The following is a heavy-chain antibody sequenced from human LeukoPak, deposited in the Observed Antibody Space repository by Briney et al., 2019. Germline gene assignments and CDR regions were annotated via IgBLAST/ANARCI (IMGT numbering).Heavy chain of an antibody. CDR2: IYYSGST. J-gene: IGHJ4*02. V-gene: IGHV4-59*01. Sequence: PSETLSLTCTVSGGSISSYYWRWVRQPPGKGLEWVGYIYYSGSTNYNPYLKSRVTMSVDTSKNQFSLKLSSVTAADTAVYYCVRGGIVGTTARIPLFDYWGQGTLVTVSS. D-gene: IGHD1-26*01. CDR3: VRGGIVGTTARIPLFDY. CDR1: GGSISSYY.